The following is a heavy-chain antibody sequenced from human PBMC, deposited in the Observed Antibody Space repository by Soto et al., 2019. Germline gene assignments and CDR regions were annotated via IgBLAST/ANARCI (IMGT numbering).Heavy chain of an antibody. CDR2: IYYSGTT. CDR1: GGSFSSDSFI. J-gene: IGHJ6*02. CDR3: ARDHKWDGMDV. V-gene: IGHV4-31*03. Sequence: PSETLSVTCSVSGGSFSSDSFIWSWVRQFPGKGLEWIGYIYYSGTTYYIPSLRSRVIMSVDTSKNQFSLKLSSVTAADTAVYYCARDHKWDGMDVWGQGTTVTVSS. D-gene: IGHD1-26*01.